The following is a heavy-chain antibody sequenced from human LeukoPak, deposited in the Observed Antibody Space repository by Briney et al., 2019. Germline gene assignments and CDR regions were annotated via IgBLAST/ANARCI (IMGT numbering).Heavy chain of an antibody. V-gene: IGHV3-73*01. CDR2: IRSKANSYAT. CDR3: TRRGSSGYLDY. CDR1: GFTFSGSA. Sequence: GGSLRLSCAASGFTFSGSAMHWVRQASGKGLEWVGRIRSKANSYATAYAASVKGRFTTSRDDSKNTAYLQMNSLKTEDTAVYYCTRRGSSGYLDYWGQGTLVTVSS. D-gene: IGHD3-22*01. J-gene: IGHJ4*02.